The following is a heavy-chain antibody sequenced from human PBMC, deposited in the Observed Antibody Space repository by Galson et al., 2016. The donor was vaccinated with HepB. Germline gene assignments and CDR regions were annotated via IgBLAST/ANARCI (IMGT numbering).Heavy chain of an antibody. V-gene: IGHV3-15*07. D-gene: IGHD2-2*01. Sequence: SLRLSCAASGFTFTNAWMNWVRQAPGKGLEWVGRIKSNTDSGTADYAAPVKGRFTIARDDSKDNLYLQMNRLKTEDTAVYYCSTSPDRTSLLSYYHSYGMDVWGQGTTVTVAS. CDR2: IKSNTDSGTA. CDR1: GFTFTNAW. CDR3: STSPDRTSLLSYYHSYGMDV. J-gene: IGHJ6*02.